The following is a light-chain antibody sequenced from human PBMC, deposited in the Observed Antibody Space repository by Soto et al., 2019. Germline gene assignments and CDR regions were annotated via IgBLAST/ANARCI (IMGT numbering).Light chain of an antibody. V-gene: IGLV3-21*02. CDR3: QVWDSSSDHYV. CDR2: DDD. J-gene: IGLJ1*01. Sequence: SYELTQPPSVSVAPGRTATITCGGNNIGSKIVHWYHQKPGQAPVLVVYDDDDRPSGIPERISGSNSGNTATLTISRVEAGDEADYYCQVWDSSSDHYVFGTGTKVTVL. CDR1: NIGSKI.